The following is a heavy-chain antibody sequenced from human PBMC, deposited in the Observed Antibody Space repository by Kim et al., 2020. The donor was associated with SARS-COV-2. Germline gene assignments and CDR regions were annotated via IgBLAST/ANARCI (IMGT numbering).Heavy chain of an antibody. CDR3: AREGRGGRYFDWSGDDAFDI. V-gene: IGHV3-48*04. J-gene: IGHJ3*02. D-gene: IGHD3-9*01. Sequence: GGSLRLSCAASGFTFSSYSMNWVRQAPGKGLEWVSYISSSSSTIYYADSVKGRFTISRDNAKNSLYLQMNSLRAEDTAVYYCAREGRGGRYFDWSGDDAFDIWGQGTMVTVSS. CDR2: ISSSSSTI. CDR1: GFTFSSYS.